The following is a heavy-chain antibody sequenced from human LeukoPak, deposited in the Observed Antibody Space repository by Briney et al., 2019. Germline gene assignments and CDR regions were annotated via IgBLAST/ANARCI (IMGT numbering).Heavy chain of an antibody. Sequence: GASVKVSCKASGGTFSSYAISWVRQAPGQGLEWMGRIIPILGIANYAQKFQGRVTITADKSTSTAHMELSSLRSEDTAVYYCARGINSGDAFDIWGQGTMVTVSS. V-gene: IGHV1-69*04. D-gene: IGHD4-23*01. CDR3: ARGINSGDAFDI. CDR1: GGTFSSYA. CDR2: IIPILGIA. J-gene: IGHJ3*02.